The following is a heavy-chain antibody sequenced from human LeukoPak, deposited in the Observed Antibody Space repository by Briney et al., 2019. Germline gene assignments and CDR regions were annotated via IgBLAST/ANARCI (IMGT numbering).Heavy chain of an antibody. J-gene: IGHJ4*02. D-gene: IGHD4-17*01. CDR1: GGSFSGYY. CDR3: AREKSDYGDYRFDY. Sequence: PSETLSLTCAVYGGSFSGYYWSWIRQPPGKGLEWIGEINHSGSTNYNPSLKSRVTISVDTSKNQFSLKLSSVTAADTAVYYCAREKSDYGDYRFDYWGQGTLVTVSS. V-gene: IGHV4-34*01. CDR2: INHSGST.